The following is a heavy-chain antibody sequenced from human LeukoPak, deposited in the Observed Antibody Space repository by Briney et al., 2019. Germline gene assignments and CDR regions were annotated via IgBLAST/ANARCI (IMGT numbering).Heavy chain of an antibody. V-gene: IGHV3-74*01. J-gene: IGHJ4*02. CDR2: ISTDGSDT. CDR3: AGLTKVGATLIDY. Sequence: GGSLRLSCAASGFTLSSYWVHWVRQAPGKGLVWVSRISTDGSDTTYADSVKGRFTISRDNAKNTLYLQMNSLRAEDTAVYFCAGLTKVGATLIDYWGQGALVTVSS. D-gene: IGHD1-26*01. CDR1: GFTLSSYW.